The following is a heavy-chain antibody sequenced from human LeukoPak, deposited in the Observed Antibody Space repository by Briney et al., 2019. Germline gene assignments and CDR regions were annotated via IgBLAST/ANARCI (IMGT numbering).Heavy chain of an antibody. CDR3: ARDRYVGATTAGDSDS. Sequence: SVKVSCKASGGTFSSYAISWVRQAPGQGLEWMGGIIPIFGTANYAQKFQGRVTITADESTSTAYMELSSLRSEDTAVYYCARDRYVGATTAGDSDSWGQGTLVTVSS. CDR1: GGTFSSYA. V-gene: IGHV1-69*01. J-gene: IGHJ4*02. CDR2: IIPIFGTA. D-gene: IGHD1-26*01.